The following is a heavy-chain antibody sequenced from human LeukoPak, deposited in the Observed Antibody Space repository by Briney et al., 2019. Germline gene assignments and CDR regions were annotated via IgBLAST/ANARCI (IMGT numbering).Heavy chain of an antibody. Sequence: PSETLSLTCTVSGGSISSSSYYWGWICQPPGKGLEWIGSIYYSGSTYYHPSLKSRVTISVDTSKNQFSLKLSSVTAADTAVYYCARLTRVRNYGGNFGDYWGQGTLVTVSS. D-gene: IGHD4-23*01. CDR1: GGSISSSSYY. V-gene: IGHV4-39*01. J-gene: IGHJ4*02. CDR3: ARLTRVRNYGGNFGDY. CDR2: IYYSGST.